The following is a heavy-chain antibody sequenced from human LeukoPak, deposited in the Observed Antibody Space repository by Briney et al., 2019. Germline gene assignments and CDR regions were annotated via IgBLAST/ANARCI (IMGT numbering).Heavy chain of an antibody. J-gene: IGHJ6*02. CDR3: ARHSRSYYDSSAYVNYYYGMDV. V-gene: IGHV5-51*01. D-gene: IGHD3-22*01. Sequence: GESLKISCKGSGYRFTNYWIGWVRQMPGKGLEWMGIIYPGDSDTRYSPSCQGQVTISADKSISTAYLQWSSLKASHTAIYYCARHSRSYYDSSAYVNYYYGMDVWGQGTTVTVSS. CDR2: IYPGDSDT. CDR1: GYRFTNYW.